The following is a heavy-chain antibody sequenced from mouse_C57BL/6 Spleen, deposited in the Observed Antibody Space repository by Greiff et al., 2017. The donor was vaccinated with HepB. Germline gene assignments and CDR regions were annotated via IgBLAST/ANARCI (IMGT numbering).Heavy chain of an antibody. Sequence: EVQLQQSGTVLARPGASVKMSCKTSGYTFTSYWMHWVKQRPGQGLEWIGAIYPGNSDTSYNQKFKGKAKLTAVTSASTAYMELSSLTNEDSAFSYCTREEGSGYIDYWGQGTTLTVSS. CDR3: TREEGSGYIDY. D-gene: IGHD3-2*02. CDR2: IYPGNSDT. J-gene: IGHJ2*01. CDR1: GYTFTSYW. V-gene: IGHV1-5*01.